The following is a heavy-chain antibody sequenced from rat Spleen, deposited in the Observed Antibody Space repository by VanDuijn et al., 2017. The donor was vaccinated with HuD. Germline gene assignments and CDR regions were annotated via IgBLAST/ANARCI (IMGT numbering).Heavy chain of an antibody. CDR2: LWGDGST. CDR1: GFSLTNYN. V-gene: IGHV2-1*01. Sequence: QVQLRESGPGLVQPSQTLSLTCTVSGFSLTNYNVHWVRQPPGKGLEWMGGLWGDGSTDYNSTLKSRLSISRDTSKSQVFLKMNSLQTDDTAIYFCTISYGGYSQHWFAYWGQGTLVTVSS. CDR3: TISYGGYSQHWFAY. D-gene: IGHD1-11*01. J-gene: IGHJ3*01.